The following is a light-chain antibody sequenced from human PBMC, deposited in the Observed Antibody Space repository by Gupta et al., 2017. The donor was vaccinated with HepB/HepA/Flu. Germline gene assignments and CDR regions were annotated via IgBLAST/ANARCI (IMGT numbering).Light chain of an antibody. J-gene: IGLJ2*01. CDR1: SSDVGRYNY. CDR2: DVS. Sequence: QSALTQPASVSGSPGQSITVSCTGISSDVGRYNYVSWYQQHPGKAPKLMIYDVSDRPSGVSNRFSGSKSGNTASLTISGLQTEDEADYYCSSYTSSGSLVFGGGTKVTVL. V-gene: IGLV2-14*03. CDR3: SSYTSSGSLV.